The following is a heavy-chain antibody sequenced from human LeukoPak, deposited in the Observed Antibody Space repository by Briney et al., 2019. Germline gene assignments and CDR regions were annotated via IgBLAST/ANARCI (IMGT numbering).Heavy chain of an antibody. V-gene: IGHV3-11*01. Sequence: GGSLRLSCAASGFTFSDYYMSWIRQAPGKGLEWVSYISSRGSTIYYADSVKGRFTISRDNAKNSLYLQMNSLRAEDTAVYYCATPLDYYDRSDSHQGGDWGQGTLVTVSS. J-gene: IGHJ4*02. CDR1: GFTFSDYY. D-gene: IGHD3-22*01. CDR3: ATPLDYYDRSDSHQGGD. CDR2: ISSRGSTI.